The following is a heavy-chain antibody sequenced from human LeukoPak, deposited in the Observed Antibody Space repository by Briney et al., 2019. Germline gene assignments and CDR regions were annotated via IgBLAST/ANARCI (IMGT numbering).Heavy chain of an antibody. D-gene: IGHD4-23*01. J-gene: IGHJ4*02. CDR3: ARYYGGNSEFDY. CDR2: ISHSGNT. Sequence: PSETLSLTCTVSGGSISSAPYYWSWIRQRPGKGLEWMGYISHSGNTYYNPSLKSRVTISVDTSKNQFSLKLSSVTAADTAVYYCARYYGGNSEFDYWGQGTLVTVSS. CDR1: GGSISSAPYY. V-gene: IGHV4-31*03.